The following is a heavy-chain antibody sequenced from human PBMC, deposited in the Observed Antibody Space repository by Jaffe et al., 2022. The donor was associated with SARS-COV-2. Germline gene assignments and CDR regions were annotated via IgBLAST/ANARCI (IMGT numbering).Heavy chain of an antibody. V-gene: IGHV3-64D*09. CDR2: VSSNGDST. Sequence: EVQLVESGGGLVQPGGSLRLSCSASGFTFSSYAMHWVRQAPGKGLEYVSAVSSNGDSTYYADSVKGRFTISRDNSKNTLYLQMSSLRAEDTAVYYCVQVNSGWYKYWGQGTLVTVSS. D-gene: IGHD6-19*01. CDR3: VQVNSGWYKY. J-gene: IGHJ4*02. CDR1: GFTFSSYA.